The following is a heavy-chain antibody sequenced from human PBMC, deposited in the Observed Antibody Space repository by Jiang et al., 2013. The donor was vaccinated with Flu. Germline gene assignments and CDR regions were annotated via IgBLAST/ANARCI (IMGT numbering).Heavy chain of an antibody. CDR1: GGSFSGYY. CDR2: INHSGST. Sequence: LLKPSETLSLTCAVYGGSFSGYYWSWIRQPPGKGLEWIGEINHSGSTNYNPSLKSRVTISVDTSKNQFSLKLSSVTAADTAVYYCARLDSREMFGELLPIDYWGQGTLVTVSS. V-gene: IGHV4-34*01. J-gene: IGHJ4*02. CDR3: ARLDSREMFGELLPIDY. D-gene: IGHD3-10*02.